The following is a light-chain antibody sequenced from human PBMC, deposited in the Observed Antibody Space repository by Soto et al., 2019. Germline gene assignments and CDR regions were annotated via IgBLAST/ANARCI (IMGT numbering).Light chain of an antibody. CDR2: DVS. V-gene: IGLV2-11*01. Sequence: QSALTQPRSVSGPPGQSVSISCSGTSSDVGTYNYVSWYQQHPGKAPKLMIYDVSKRPSGVPDRFSGSKSGNTASLTISGLQAAEEADYYCCSYESGYTTAIFGGGTKLTVL. J-gene: IGLJ2*01. CDR1: SSDVGTYNY. CDR3: CSYESGYTTAI.